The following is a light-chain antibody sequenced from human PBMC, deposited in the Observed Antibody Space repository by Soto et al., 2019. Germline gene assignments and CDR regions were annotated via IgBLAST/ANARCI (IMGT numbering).Light chain of an antibody. J-gene: IGKJ4*01. Sequence: EIVLTQSPATLPLSPGERATLSCRASQSVSRHLAWYQQKPGQAPRLLIYDAPNRATGIPARFSGSGSGTDFTLTISSLEPEDFAVYYCQQRNNWPPVTFGGGTKVDIK. V-gene: IGKV3-11*01. CDR2: DAP. CDR1: QSVSRH. CDR3: QQRNNWPPVT.